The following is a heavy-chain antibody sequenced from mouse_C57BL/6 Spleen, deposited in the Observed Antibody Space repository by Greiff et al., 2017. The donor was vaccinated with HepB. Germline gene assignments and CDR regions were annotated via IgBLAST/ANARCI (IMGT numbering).Heavy chain of an antibody. D-gene: IGHD4-1*01. CDR3: AREPNWY. Sequence: EVKLMESGGGLVKPGGSLKLSCAASGFTFSDYGMHWVRQAPEKGLEWVAYISSGSSTIYYADTVKGRFTITRDKAKNTLFLQMTSLRSEDTAMYYCAREPNWYWGQGTTLTVSS. CDR1: GFTFSDYG. J-gene: IGHJ2*01. V-gene: IGHV5-17*01. CDR2: ISSGSSTI.